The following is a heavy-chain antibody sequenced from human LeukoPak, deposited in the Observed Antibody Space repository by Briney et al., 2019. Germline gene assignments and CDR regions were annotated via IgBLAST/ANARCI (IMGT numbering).Heavy chain of an antibody. CDR3: ARDSDRGLYGMDV. Sequence: GGSLRLSCAAFGFTFSSYSMNWVRQAPGKGLEWVSSISSSSSYIYYADSVKGRFTISRDNAKNSLYLQMNSLRAEDTAVYYCARDSDRGLYGMDVWGQGTTVTVSS. CDR1: GFTFSSYS. J-gene: IGHJ6*02. D-gene: IGHD3-10*01. CDR2: ISSSSSYI. V-gene: IGHV3-21*01.